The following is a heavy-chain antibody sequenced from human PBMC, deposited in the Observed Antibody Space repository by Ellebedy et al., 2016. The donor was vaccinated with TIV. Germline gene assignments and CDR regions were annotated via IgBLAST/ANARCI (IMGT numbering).Heavy chain of an antibody. CDR2: TGTSSDT. CDR3: ANVEMSTEDGY. Sequence: GGSLRLSXAASGFTFRSYDMHWVRQGTGKGLEWVSATGTSSDTYYADSVKGRFTISRDNSKNTLYVQMNSLRVEDTAVYYCANVEMSTEDGYWGQGTLVTVSS. D-gene: IGHD5-24*01. V-gene: IGHV3-13*01. J-gene: IGHJ4*02. CDR1: GFTFRSYD.